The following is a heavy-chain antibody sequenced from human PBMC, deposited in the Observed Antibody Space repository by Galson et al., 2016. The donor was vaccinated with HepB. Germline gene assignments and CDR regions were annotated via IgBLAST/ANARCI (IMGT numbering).Heavy chain of an antibody. J-gene: IGHJ6*02. CDR3: AMLELRSGMDV. V-gene: IGHV1-18*01. CDR2: ISDGDT. CDR1: KFLPNYD. Sequence: SVKVSCKASKFLPNYDISWVRQAPGQGLEWLGWISDGDTNYAQGVQGRVTMTTDTSTTTTYMELRSLRFDDTAVYYCAMLELRSGMDVWGQGTTVIVSS. D-gene: IGHD1-7*01.